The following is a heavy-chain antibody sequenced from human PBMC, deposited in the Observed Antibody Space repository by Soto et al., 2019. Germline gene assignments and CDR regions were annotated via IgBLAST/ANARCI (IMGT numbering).Heavy chain of an antibody. CDR2: IRSKANSYAT. V-gene: IGHV3-73*01. J-gene: IGHJ4*02. D-gene: IGHD3-22*01. CDR3: TRHGLYYYDSTVWD. Sequence: PGGSLRLSCAASGFTFSGSAMHWVRQASGKGLEWVGRIRSKANSYATAYAASVKGRFTISRDDSKNTAYLQMNSLKTEDTAVYYCTRHGLYYYDSTVWDWGQGTLVTVSS. CDR1: GFTFSGSA.